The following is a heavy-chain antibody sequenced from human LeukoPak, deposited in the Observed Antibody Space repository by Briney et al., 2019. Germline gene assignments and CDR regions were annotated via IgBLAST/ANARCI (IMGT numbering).Heavy chain of an antibody. V-gene: IGHV3-21*01. CDR1: GFTVSSNY. CDR3: ARGTVTTEFAY. Sequence: GGSLRLSCAASGFTVSSNYMSWVRQAPGKGLEWVSSISSTSYYTYYADSVKGRFTISRDNAKNSLSLQMNSLRAEDTAVYYCARGTVTTEFAYWGQGTLVTVSS. J-gene: IGHJ4*02. D-gene: IGHD4-17*01. CDR2: ISSTSYYT.